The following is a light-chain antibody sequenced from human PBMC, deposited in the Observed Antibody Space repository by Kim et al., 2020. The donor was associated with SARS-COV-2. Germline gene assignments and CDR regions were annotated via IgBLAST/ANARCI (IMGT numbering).Light chain of an antibody. V-gene: IGKV1-5*01. Sequence: VGDRVTITCRASQSISSWLAWYQQKPRKAPKLLIYDASSLESGVPSRFSGSGSGTEFTLTISSLQPDDFATYYCQQYNSYLYAFGQGTKLEI. CDR1: QSISSW. CDR2: DAS. CDR3: QQYNSYLYA. J-gene: IGKJ2*01.